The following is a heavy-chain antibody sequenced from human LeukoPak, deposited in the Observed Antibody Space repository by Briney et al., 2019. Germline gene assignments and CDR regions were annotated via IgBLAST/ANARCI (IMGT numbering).Heavy chain of an antibody. CDR3: AREGSSSWYDY. Sequence: PGGSLRLSCAASGFTFSDYYMNWIRQAPGKGLEWVSCISNSGTTIYYADSVKGRFTISRDNAKNSLYLQMNSLRAEDTAVYYCAREGSSSWYDYWGQGTLVTVSS. CDR1: GFTFSDYY. V-gene: IGHV3-11*01. D-gene: IGHD6-13*01. J-gene: IGHJ4*02. CDR2: ISNSGTTI.